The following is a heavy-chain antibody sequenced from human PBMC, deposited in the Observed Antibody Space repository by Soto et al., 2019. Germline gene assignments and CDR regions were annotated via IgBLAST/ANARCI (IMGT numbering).Heavy chain of an antibody. D-gene: IGHD6-19*01. CDR1: GDSVSSNSAA. CDR2: TYYRAKWYN. CDR3: ARDRQWLVNYYYYGMDV. V-gene: IGHV6-1*01. Sequence: QVQLQQSGPGLVKPSQTLSLTCAISGDSVSSNSAAWNWIRQSPSRGLEWLGRTYYRAKWYNDYALSVKSRITINPDTSKNQFSLQLNSVTPEDTAVYYCARDRQWLVNYYYYGMDVWGQGTTVTVSS. J-gene: IGHJ6*02.